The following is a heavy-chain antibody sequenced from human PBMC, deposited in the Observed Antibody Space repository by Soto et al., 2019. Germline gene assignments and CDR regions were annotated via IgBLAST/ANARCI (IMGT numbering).Heavy chain of an antibody. CDR1: GGSFSGYY. CDR2: INHSGST. V-gene: IGHV4-34*01. J-gene: IGHJ5*02. Sequence: SETLSLTCAVYGGSFSGYYWSWIRQPPGKGLEWIGEINHSGSTNYNPSLKSRVTISVDTSKNQFSLKLSAVTAADPAVYYCARRAGSLLLWFGEPRRWFDPWGQGTLVTVSS. CDR3: ARRAGSLLLWFGEPRRWFDP. D-gene: IGHD3-10*01.